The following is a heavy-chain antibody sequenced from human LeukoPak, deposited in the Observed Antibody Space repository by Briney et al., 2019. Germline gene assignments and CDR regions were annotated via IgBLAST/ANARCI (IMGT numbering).Heavy chain of an antibody. CDR3: ARDNSVRDEAWWSNP. CDR2: ISPSGGST. Sequence: ASVKVSCKAFGYTFTSNYMHWVRQAPGQGPEWMGVISPSGGSTTYTQKFQGRVTLTRDMSTSTDYLELSSLRSEDTAVYYCARDNSVRDEAWWSNPWGQGTLVTVSS. D-gene: IGHD5-24*01. J-gene: IGHJ5*02. CDR1: GYTFTSNY. V-gene: IGHV1-46*01.